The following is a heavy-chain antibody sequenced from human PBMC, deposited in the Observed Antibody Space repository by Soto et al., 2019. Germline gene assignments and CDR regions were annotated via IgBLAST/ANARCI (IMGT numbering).Heavy chain of an antibody. CDR1: GFTFSSYA. D-gene: IGHD2-2*01. J-gene: IGHJ4*02. CDR2: ISGSGGST. CDR3: AKDYCSSNSCYDNY. V-gene: IGHV3-23*01. Sequence: EVQLLESGGGLVQPGGSLRLSCAASGFTFSSYAMSWVRQAPGKGLEWVSAISGSGGSTYYADSVTGRFNIARDNSKNTLDLQMNSLSAEDTAVYYCAKDYCSSNSCYDNYWGQGTLVTVSS.